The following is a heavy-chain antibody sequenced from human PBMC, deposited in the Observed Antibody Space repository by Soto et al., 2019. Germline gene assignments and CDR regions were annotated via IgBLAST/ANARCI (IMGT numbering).Heavy chain of an antibody. CDR1: GGSISSGDYY. CDR3: AREFNYYDSSPKGNWFDP. J-gene: IGHJ5*02. V-gene: IGHV4-30-4*01. CDR2: IYYSGST. D-gene: IGHD3-22*01. Sequence: PSETLSLTCTVSGGSISSGDYYWSWIRQPPGKGLEWIGYIYYSGSTYYNPSLKSRVTIPVDTSKNQFSLKLSSVTAADTAVYYCAREFNYYDSSPKGNWFDPWGQGTLVTVSS.